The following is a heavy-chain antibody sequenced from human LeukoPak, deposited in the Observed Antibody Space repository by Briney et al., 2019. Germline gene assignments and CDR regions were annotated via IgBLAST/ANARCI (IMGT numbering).Heavy chain of an antibody. CDR3: ARRQRQYCSGGSCGWGTFDP. Sequence: SETLSLTCAVYGGSFSGYYWSWIRQPPGKGLEWIGEINHSGSTYYNPSLKSRVTISVDTSKNQFSLKLSSVTAADTAVYYCARRQRQYCSGGSCGWGTFDPWGQGTLVTVSS. J-gene: IGHJ5*02. CDR1: GGSFSGYY. V-gene: IGHV4-34*01. CDR2: INHSGST. D-gene: IGHD2-15*01.